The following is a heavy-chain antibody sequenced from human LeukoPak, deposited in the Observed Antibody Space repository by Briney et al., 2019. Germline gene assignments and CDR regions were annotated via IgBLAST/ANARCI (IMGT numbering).Heavy chain of an antibody. D-gene: IGHD3-10*01. V-gene: IGHV4-59*01. J-gene: IGHJ5*02. CDR2: RYYSGST. CDR3: ARDRGSGDDNWFDP. Sequence: PSETLSLICTVSGASISSYYWSWIRQPPGKGLEWIGYRYYSGSTNYNPSLKSRVTISVDTSKNQVSLKLSSVTAADTAVYYCARDRGSGDDNWFDPWGQGALVTVSS. CDR1: GASISSYY.